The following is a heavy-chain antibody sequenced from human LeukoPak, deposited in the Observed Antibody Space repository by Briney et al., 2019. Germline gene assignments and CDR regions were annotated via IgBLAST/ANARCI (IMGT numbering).Heavy chain of an antibody. CDR3: ARGGVNYDYVGGSYRYSFAP. V-gene: IGHV4-34*01. CDR1: GFTFSDYY. CDR2: INHSGST. D-gene: IGHD3-16*01. J-gene: IGHJ5*02. Sequence: PGGSLRLSCAASGFTFSDYYMSWIRQPPGKGLEWIGEINHSGSTNYNPSLKSRVTISVDTSKNQFSLKLSSVTAADTAVYYCARGGVNYDYVGGSYRYSFAPGGQEPLATVSS.